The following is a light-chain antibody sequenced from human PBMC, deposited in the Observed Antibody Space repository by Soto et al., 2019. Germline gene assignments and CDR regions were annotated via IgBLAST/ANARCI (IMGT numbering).Light chain of an antibody. CDR1: SSDVGRYNF. Sequence: QSALTQPASVSGSSGRSITISCTGTSSDVGRYNFVSWYQQHPGNAPKLLIYAVSDRPSAVSSRFSGSKSGNTASLAISGLQAEDEAVYYCSSFSSSSTQVFGTGTKLTVL. J-gene: IGLJ1*01. V-gene: IGLV2-14*03. CDR3: SSFSSSSTQV. CDR2: AVS.